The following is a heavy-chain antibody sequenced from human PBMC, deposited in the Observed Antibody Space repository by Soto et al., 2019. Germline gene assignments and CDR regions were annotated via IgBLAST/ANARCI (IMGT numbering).Heavy chain of an antibody. CDR2: INPNSGGT. J-gene: IGHJ4*02. D-gene: IGHD3-22*01. CDR3: ARAYSSSDDFDY. CDR1: GYAFIDFY. Sequence: QVQLVQSGAEVKKPGASVKVSCKASGYAFIDFYLHWVRQAPGQGLEWMGWINPNSGGTNYAQKFQGWVTMTRDTSISSAYMVLNRDDTAVYYCARAYSSSDDFDYWGQGTLVTVSS. V-gene: IGHV1-2*04.